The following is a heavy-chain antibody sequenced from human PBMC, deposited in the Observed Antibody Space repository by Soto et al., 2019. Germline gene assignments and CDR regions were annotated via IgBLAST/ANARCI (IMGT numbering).Heavy chain of an antibody. CDR2: IYWDDDK. CDR1: GFSLSTSGVG. D-gene: IGHD3-10*02. J-gene: IGHJ3*02. V-gene: IGHV2-5*02. CDR3: AHRHEYVLAFDI. Sequence: QITLKESGPTLVKPTQTLTLTCTFSGFSLSTSGVGVGWIRQPPGKALEWLALIYWDDDKRYSPSLTSRLTITKHTSKNQVVLTMTNMDPVDTATYYCAHRHEYVLAFDIWGQGTMVTVSS.